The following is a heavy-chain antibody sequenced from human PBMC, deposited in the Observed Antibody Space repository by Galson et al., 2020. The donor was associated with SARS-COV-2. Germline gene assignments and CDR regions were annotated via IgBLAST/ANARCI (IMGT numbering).Heavy chain of an antibody. Sequence: SETLSLTCTVSGGSVSSGSYYWSWIRQPPGKGLEWIGYIYYSGSTNYNPSLKSRVTISVDTSKNQFSLKLSSVTAADTAVYYCARAVANTMIVVYYFDYWGQGTLVTVSS. V-gene: IGHV4-61*01. J-gene: IGHJ4*02. CDR1: GGSVSSGSYY. CDR3: ARAVANTMIVVYYFDY. D-gene: IGHD3-22*01. CDR2: IYYSGST.